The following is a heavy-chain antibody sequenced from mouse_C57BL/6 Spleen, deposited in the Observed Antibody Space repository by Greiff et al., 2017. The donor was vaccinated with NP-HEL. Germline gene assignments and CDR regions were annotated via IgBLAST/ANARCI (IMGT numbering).Heavy chain of an antibody. V-gene: IGHV1-82*01. Sequence: QVQLQQSGPELVKPGASVKISCKASGYAFSSSWMNWVKQRPGKGLEWIGRIYPGDGDTNYNGKFKGKATLTADKSSSTAYMQLSSLTSEDSAVYFCARWGVYAMGYWGQGTSVTVSS. CDR3: ARWGVYAMGY. J-gene: IGHJ4*01. CDR2: IYPGDGDT. CDR1: GYAFSSSW.